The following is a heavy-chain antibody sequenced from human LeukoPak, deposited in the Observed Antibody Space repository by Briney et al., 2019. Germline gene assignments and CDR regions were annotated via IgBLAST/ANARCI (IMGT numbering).Heavy chain of an antibody. Sequence: ASVKVSCKASRYTFTRHYMHWVRQAPGQGLQWMGIINPSGGSTNYAQKFQGRVTMTRDTSTSTVYMELSSLRSEDTAVYYCASWAGEAKNGLWSGPFDYWGQGTLVTVSS. V-gene: IGHV1-46*01. J-gene: IGHJ4*02. CDR3: ASWAGEAKNGLWSGPFDY. CDR2: INPSGGST. CDR1: RYTFTRHY. D-gene: IGHD3-3*01.